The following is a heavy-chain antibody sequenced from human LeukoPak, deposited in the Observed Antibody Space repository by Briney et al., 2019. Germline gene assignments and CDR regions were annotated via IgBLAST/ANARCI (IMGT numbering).Heavy chain of an antibody. J-gene: IGHJ5*01. D-gene: IGHD2-8*01. V-gene: IGHV4-30-4*07. Sequence: SETLSLTCAVSGGSISSGGYSWSWIRQPPGKGLEWIGNIHYSGSSVYNPSLKSRVTISIDTSRRQFFLKLNSVTAADTAVYFCALAPNSNWFDFWGPGTLVTVSS. CDR3: ALAPNSNWFDF. CDR1: GGSISSGGYS. CDR2: IHYSGSS.